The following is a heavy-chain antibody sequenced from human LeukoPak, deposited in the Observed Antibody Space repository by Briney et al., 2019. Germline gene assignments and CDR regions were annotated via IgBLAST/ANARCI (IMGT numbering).Heavy chain of an antibody. CDR1: GFTFSSYG. CDR2: IRYDGSNK. V-gene: IGHV3-30*02. J-gene: IGHJ4*02. CDR3: AKDSWGYYGSGSYYDY. Sequence: PGGSLRLPCTASGFTFSSYGMHWVRQAPGKGLEWVAFIRYDGSNKYYADSVKGRFTISRDNSKNTLYLQMNSLRAEDTAVYYCAKDSWGYYGSGSYYDYWGQGTLVTVSS. D-gene: IGHD3-10*01.